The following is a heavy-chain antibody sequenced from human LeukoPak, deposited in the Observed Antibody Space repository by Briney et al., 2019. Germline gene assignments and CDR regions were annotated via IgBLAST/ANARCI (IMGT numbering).Heavy chain of an antibody. CDR2: INHSGST. CDR3: ARAAADIVLMVRYYYMDV. J-gene: IGHJ6*03. D-gene: IGHD2-8*01. V-gene: IGHV4-34*01. CDR1: GGSFSGYY. Sequence: SETLSLTCAVYGGSFSGYYWSWIRQPPGKGLEWIGEINHSGSTNYNPSLKSRVTISVDTSKNQFSLKLSSVTAADTAVYYCARAAADIVLMVRYYYMDVWGKGTTVTVSS.